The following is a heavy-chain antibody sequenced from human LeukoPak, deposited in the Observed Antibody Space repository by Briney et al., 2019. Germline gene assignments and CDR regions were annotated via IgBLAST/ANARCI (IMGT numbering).Heavy chain of an antibody. CDR2: INHSGST. J-gene: IGHJ4*02. Sequence: SETLSLTCAVYGGSFSGYYWSWIRRPPGKGLEWIGEINHSGSTNYNPSLKSRVTISVDTSKNQFSLKLSSVTAADTAVYYCARVRSSGWYSGIDYWGQGTLVTVSS. V-gene: IGHV4-34*01. D-gene: IGHD6-19*01. CDR1: GGSFSGYY. CDR3: ARVRSSGWYSGIDY.